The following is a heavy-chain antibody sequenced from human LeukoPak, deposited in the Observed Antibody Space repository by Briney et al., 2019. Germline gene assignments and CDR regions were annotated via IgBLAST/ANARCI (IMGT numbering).Heavy chain of an antibody. V-gene: IGHV3-21*01. J-gene: IGHJ3*02. CDR1: GFTFNTYS. CDR2: ISSGSSYI. D-gene: IGHD1-26*01. Sequence: TGGSLRLSCAAPGFTFNTYSVNCVRQAPGKGLEWVSSISSGSSYIFYADSMKGRFTISRDNAKTSLYLQMNSLRAEDTAVYYCARQVGVDDAFDIWGQGTKVTVSS. CDR3: ARQVGVDDAFDI.